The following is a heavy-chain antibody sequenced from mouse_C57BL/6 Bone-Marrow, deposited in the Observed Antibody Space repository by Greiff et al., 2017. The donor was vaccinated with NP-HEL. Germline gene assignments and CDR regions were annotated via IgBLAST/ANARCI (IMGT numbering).Heavy chain of an antibody. J-gene: IGHJ3*01. CDR3: ARSYYSNRAWFAY. D-gene: IGHD2-5*01. CDR2: INYDGSST. Sequence: EVKLVESEGGLVQPGSSMKLSCTASGFTFSDYYMAWVRQVPEKGLEWVANINYDGSSTYYLDSLKSRFIISRDNAKNILYLQMSSLKSEDTATYYCARSYYSNRAWFAYWGQGTLVTVSA. V-gene: IGHV5-16*01. CDR1: GFTFSDYY.